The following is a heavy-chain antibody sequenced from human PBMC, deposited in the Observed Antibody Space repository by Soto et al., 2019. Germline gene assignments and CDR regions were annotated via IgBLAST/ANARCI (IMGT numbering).Heavy chain of an antibody. J-gene: IGHJ6*02. Sequence: SPPLSITCDMSGGSVSSNSAAWNWIRQSPSRGLDWLGRTYYRSKWYNDYAVSVKSRITINPDTSKNQFSLQLNSVTPEDTAVYYCARDRLQLPGNYYYYGMDVWGQGTTVTGSS. CDR2: TYYRSKWYN. CDR1: GGSVSSNSAA. D-gene: IGHD2-2*01. V-gene: IGHV6-1*01. CDR3: ARDRLQLPGNYYYYGMDV.